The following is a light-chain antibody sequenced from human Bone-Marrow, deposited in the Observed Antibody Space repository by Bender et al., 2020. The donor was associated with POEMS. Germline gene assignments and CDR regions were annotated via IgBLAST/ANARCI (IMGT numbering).Light chain of an antibody. CDR3: AAWDDSLNVWL. CDR2: SNN. J-gene: IGLJ3*02. V-gene: IGLV1-44*01. CDR1: SSNIGRNP. Sequence: QSILTQPPSASETPGQRVTISCSGSSSNIGRNPVNWYQQLPGTAPKLLIYSNNQRPSGVPDRFSGSKSGTSASLAISGLQSEDEADYYCAAWDDSLNVWLFGGGTKLTVL.